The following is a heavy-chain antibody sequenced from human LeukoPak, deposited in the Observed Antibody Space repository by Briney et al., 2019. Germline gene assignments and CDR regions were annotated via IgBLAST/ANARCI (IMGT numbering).Heavy chain of an antibody. CDR2: ISGSGGST. D-gene: IGHD5-12*01. Sequence: GGSLRLSCAASGFTFGSYSMSWVRQAPGKGLEWVSSISGSGGSTYYADSVKGRFTISRDNSKKTLYLQMNSLRAEDTALYYCAKEQRGYSGYMVGSCFDPWGQGTLVTVSS. CDR3: AKEQRGYSGYMVGSCFDP. J-gene: IGHJ5*02. V-gene: IGHV3-23*01. CDR1: GFTFGSYS.